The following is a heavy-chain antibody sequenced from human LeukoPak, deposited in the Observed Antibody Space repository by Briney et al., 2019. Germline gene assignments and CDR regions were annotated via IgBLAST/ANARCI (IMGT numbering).Heavy chain of an antibody. CDR3: SLYCSGGSCRQRGYYYGMDV. CDR1: GGTFSSYA. V-gene: IGHV1-69*13. CDR2: IIPIFGTA. D-gene: IGHD2-15*01. Sequence: VASVKVSCKASGGTFSSYAISWVRQAPGQGLEWMGGIIPIFGTANYAQNFQGRVTITADESTSTAYMELSSLRSEDTAVYYCSLYCSGGSCRQRGYYYGMDVWGQGTTVTVSS. J-gene: IGHJ6*02.